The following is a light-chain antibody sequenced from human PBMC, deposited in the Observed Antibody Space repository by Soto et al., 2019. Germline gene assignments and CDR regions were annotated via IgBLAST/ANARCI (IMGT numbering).Light chain of an antibody. CDR2: GTS. CDR1: QGFGTE. CDR3: LQDSTYPRT. J-gene: IGKJ1*01. V-gene: IGKV1-6*01. Sequence: AIQMTQSPSSLSASVGDRVTITCRASQGFGTELGWYQQRPGKAPRLLIYGTSTLQHGVPSRFSGSGSDTDFTLIISSLQPEDFATYYCLQDSTYPRTFGQGTKVEIK.